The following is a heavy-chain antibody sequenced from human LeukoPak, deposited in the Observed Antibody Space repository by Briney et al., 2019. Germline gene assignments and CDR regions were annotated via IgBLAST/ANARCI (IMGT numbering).Heavy chain of an antibody. CDR1: RFTFSSYS. J-gene: IGHJ5*02. CDR2: IYSGGST. CDR3: ARDLGAYYDSSDNWFDP. D-gene: IGHD3-22*01. Sequence: GGSLRLSCAASRFTFSSYSMNWVRQAPGKGLEWVSVIYSGGSTDYADSVKGRFTISRDNAKNTLYLQMNSLRAEDTALYYCARDLGAYYDSSDNWFDPWGQGTLVTVSS. V-gene: IGHV3-66*01.